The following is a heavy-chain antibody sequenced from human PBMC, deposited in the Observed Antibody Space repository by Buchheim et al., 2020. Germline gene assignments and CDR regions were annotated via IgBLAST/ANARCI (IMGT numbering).Heavy chain of an antibody. D-gene: IGHD1-26*01. CDR1: GYTFTGYY. CDR2: INPNSGGT. CDR3: ARVVGATPNYPN. J-gene: IGHJ4*02. Sequence: QVQLVQSGAEVKKPGASVKVSCKASGYTFTGYYMHWVRQAPGQGLEWMGWINPNSGGTNYAQKLQGRVTMTRDTSISTAYMELSRLRSDDTAVYYCARVVGATPNYPNWGQGTL. V-gene: IGHV1-2*02.